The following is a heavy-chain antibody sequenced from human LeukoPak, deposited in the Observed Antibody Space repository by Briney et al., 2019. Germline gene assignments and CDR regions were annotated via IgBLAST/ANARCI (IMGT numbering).Heavy chain of an antibody. CDR2: ISGSGGST. D-gene: IGHD2-15*01. J-gene: IGHJ4*02. Sequence: GGSLRLSCAASGFTFSSYGMSWVRQAPGKGLEWVSAISGSGGSTYYADSVKGRFTISRDNSKNTLYLQMNSLRAEDTAVYYCARPVVAATELPVDYWGQGTLVTVSS. CDR3: ARPVVAATELPVDY. CDR1: GFTFSSYG. V-gene: IGHV3-23*01.